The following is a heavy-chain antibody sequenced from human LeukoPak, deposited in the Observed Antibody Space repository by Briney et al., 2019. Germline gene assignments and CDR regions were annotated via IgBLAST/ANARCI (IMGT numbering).Heavy chain of an antibody. J-gene: IGHJ4*02. CDR3: ARDLSSGWYYFDY. Sequence: APVKVSCKASGGTFSSYAISWVRQAPGQGLEWMGGIIPIFGTANYAQKFQGRVTITADESTSTAYMELSSLRSEDTAVYYCARDLSSGWYYFDYWGQGTLVTVSS. V-gene: IGHV1-69*13. CDR1: GGTFSSYA. D-gene: IGHD6-19*01. CDR2: IIPIFGTA.